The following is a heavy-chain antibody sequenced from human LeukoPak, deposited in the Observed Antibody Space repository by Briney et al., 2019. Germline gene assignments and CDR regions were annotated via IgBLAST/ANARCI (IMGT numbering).Heavy chain of an antibody. CDR1: GFTFSNYW. Sequence: GGSLRLSCAASGFTFSNYWMGWVRQAPGKGLEWVSAISGSGGSTYYADSVKGRFTISRDNSKNTLYLQMNSLRAEDTAVYYCAKENSLRAVYGSGSYLDYWGQGTLVTVSS. CDR2: ISGSGGST. V-gene: IGHV3-23*01. CDR3: AKENSLRAVYGSGSYLDY. J-gene: IGHJ4*02. D-gene: IGHD3-10*01.